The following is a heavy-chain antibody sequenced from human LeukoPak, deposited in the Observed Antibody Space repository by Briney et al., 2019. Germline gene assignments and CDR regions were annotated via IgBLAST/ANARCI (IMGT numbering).Heavy chain of an antibody. CDR1: GYTFTSYA. Sequence: GASVEVSRKASGYTFTSYAMNWVRQAPGQGLEWMGWINTNTGNPTYAQGFTGRFVFSLDTSVSTAYLQISSLKAEDTAVYYCARMYSSSSVSYYYMDVWGKGTTVTVSS. V-gene: IGHV7-4-1*02. J-gene: IGHJ6*03. CDR2: INTNTGNP. D-gene: IGHD6-6*01. CDR3: ARMYSSSSVSYYYMDV.